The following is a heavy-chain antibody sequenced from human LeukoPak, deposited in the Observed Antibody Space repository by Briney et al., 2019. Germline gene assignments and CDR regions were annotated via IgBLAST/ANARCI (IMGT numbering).Heavy chain of an antibody. Sequence: TSVKVSCKASGFTFPNSAMQWVRQARGQRLEWIGWIVLGAGNTVYSHKFHDRVTITRDVSTNTANMELDSLGSEDTAVYYCAAQRGTSLHDFWSTRLFDPWGQGTLVTVSS. J-gene: IGHJ5*02. D-gene: IGHD3-3*01. CDR3: AAQRGTSLHDFWSTRLFDP. V-gene: IGHV1-58*02. CDR2: IVLGAGNT. CDR1: GFTFPNSA.